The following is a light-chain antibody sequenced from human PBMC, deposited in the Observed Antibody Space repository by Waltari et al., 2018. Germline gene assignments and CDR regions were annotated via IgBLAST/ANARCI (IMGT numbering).Light chain of an antibody. CDR1: QGISDS. V-gene: IGKV1-NL1*01. J-gene: IGKJ1*01. CDR3: QQYFDFPRT. Sequence: DILMTQSPSSLSASLGDRVTITCRASQGISDSFAWYQQKPGKAPKVLLHDASSVESGVPSRFSGSGSGTEFTLTISRLQPEDFATYYCQQYFDFPRTFGQGTRVDIK. CDR2: DAS.